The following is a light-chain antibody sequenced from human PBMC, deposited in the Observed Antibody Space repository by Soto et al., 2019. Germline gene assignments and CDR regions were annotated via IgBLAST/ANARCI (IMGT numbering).Light chain of an antibody. Sequence: QSVLTQPPSVSGAPGQRVTISCTGTSTNIGGNNHVHWYQQLPGGAPKLLIFDNNNRPSGVPDRFSGSQSGTLASLVITGLQSEDETDYYCQSYDSSLSAHVFGTGTKLTVL. J-gene: IGLJ1*01. CDR2: DNN. CDR1: STNIGGNNH. V-gene: IGLV1-40*01. CDR3: QSYDSSLSAHV.